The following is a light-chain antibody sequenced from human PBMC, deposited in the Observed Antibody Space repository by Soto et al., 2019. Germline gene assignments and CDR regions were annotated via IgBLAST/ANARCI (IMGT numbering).Light chain of an antibody. Sequence: QSALTQPASVSGSPGQSITISCTGTSSDVGGYDYVSWYQQHPGKAPKLMIYNVRNRPSGVSNRFSGSKAGNTASLTISGLQAEDEAAYYCSSYTSSSTVVFGGGTKPPS. V-gene: IGLV2-14*01. CDR3: SSYTSSSTVV. CDR1: SSDVGGYDY. J-gene: IGLJ2*01. CDR2: NVR.